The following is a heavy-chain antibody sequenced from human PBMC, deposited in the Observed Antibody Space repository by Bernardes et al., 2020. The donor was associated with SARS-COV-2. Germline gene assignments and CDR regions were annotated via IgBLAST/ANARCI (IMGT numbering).Heavy chain of an antibody. Sequence: SQTLSLTCAVSGDTVSISSASWNWIRPSPSRGLECLGGTYFRSRWSTDYALSVKSRITINPDTSKTQFSLQLNSVTAEDTAVYYCARASITVVPGPLGLGPWGYKFKGMDVWGQGTTVTVSS. CDR2: TYFRSRWST. V-gene: IGHV6-1*01. CDR1: GDTVSISSAS. J-gene: IGHJ6*02. CDR3: ARASITVVPGPLGLGPWGYKFKGMDV. D-gene: IGHD2-2*01.